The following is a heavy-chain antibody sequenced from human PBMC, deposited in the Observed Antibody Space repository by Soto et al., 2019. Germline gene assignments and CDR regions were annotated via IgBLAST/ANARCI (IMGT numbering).Heavy chain of an antibody. V-gene: IGHV3-15*07. CDR1: GFSLGNTW. CDR3: SSMDVVVISSGMDV. J-gene: IGHJ6*02. CDR2: IKSKSDGATV. Sequence: GGSLRLSCAGSGFSLGNTWMNWVRQAPGKGLEWVGRIKSKSDGATVDYAATVKGRFIISRDDTENALTLQMNSLRTEDTAVYYCSSMDVVVISSGMDVWGQGTTVTVSS. D-gene: IGHD2-15*01.